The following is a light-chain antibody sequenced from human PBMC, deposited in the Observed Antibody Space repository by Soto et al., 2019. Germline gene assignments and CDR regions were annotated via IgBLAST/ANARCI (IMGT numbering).Light chain of an antibody. CDR2: DVS. Sequence: QSALTQPASVSGSPGQSITISCTGTRSDVGASPYFSWYQQYPGKAPRLMIFDVSSRPLGVSKRFSGSKSGNTASLTISGLQAEDEADYYCSSYTTRSTLVFGPGTKLTVL. V-gene: IGLV2-14*03. CDR1: RSDVGASPY. CDR3: SSYTTRSTLV. J-gene: IGLJ1*01.